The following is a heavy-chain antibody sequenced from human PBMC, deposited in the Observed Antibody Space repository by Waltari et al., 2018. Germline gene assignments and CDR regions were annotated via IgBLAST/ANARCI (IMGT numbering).Heavy chain of an antibody. V-gene: IGHV3-23*01. CDR2: ISNRGGNT. CDR1: GFTFSSYA. J-gene: IGHJ4*02. CDR3: AKEESYDFWSGFYFDY. D-gene: IGHD3-3*01. Sequence: EVQLLESGGGLVQPGGSLRLSCVASGFTFSSYAMSWVRQAPGKGLEWVSAISNRGGNTYYPDSVKGRFTISRDNSKNTLFLQMNSLRAEDTAVYYCAKEESYDFWSGFYFDYWGQGTLVTVSS.